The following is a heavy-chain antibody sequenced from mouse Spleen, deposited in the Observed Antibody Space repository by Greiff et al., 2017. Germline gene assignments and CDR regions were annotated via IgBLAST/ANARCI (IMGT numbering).Heavy chain of an antibody. J-gene: IGHJ1*01. D-gene: IGHD2-1*01. CDR2: INPNNGGT. CDR1: GYTFTDYY. CDR3: ARRVYYGNYVWYFDV. V-gene: IGHV1-26*01. Sequence: EVQLQQSGPELVKPGASVKISCKASGYTFTDYYMNWVKQSHGKSLEWIGDINPNNGGTSYNQKFKGKATLTVDKSSSTAYMELRSLTSEDSAVYYCARRVYYGNYVWYFDVWGAGTTVTVSS.